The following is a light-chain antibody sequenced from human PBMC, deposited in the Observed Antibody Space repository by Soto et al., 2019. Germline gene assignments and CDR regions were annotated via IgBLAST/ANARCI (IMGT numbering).Light chain of an antibody. CDR1: QSVYSNY. CDR3: QQYGSSLMYT. V-gene: IGKV3-20*01. Sequence: EIVLTQSPVTLSLSPGDRATLSCRASQSVYSNYLAWYQQKPGQAPRLLIYGASSRATGIPDRFSGSGSGTDFTLTISRLEPEDFAVYFCQQYGSSLMYTFGQGTKVDIK. J-gene: IGKJ2*01. CDR2: GAS.